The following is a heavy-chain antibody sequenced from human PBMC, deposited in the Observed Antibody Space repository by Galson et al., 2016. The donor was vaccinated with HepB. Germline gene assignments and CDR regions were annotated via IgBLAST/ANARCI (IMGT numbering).Heavy chain of an antibody. CDR1: GFTFADYA. Sequence: SLRLSCAASGFTFADYAMHWVRQAPGKGLEWVASIRWNSDRIDYGDSVEGRFTISRDNAKNSLYLQMNSLTTEDTAFYYCARGSPRATYSSGWYWFGPWGQGTLVTVSS. CDR3: ARGSPRATYSSGWYWFGP. J-gene: IGHJ5*02. D-gene: IGHD6-19*01. V-gene: IGHV3-9*01. CDR2: IRWNSDRI.